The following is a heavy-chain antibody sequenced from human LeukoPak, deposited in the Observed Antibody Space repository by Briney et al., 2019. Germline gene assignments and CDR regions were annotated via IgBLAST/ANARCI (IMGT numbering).Heavy chain of an antibody. V-gene: IGHV3-21*01. D-gene: IGHD6-19*01. CDR1: GFTFSDYT. CDR3: VRDLRRAVALDY. Sequence: SGGPLTLSCAASGFTFSDYTMNWVRQAPGKGLEWVSSISGSSSHIYYADSVKGRFTITRDNAETSLYLQTNSLRAEDTAVYYCVRDLRRAVALDYWGQGTLVTVSS. CDR2: ISGSSSHI. J-gene: IGHJ4*02.